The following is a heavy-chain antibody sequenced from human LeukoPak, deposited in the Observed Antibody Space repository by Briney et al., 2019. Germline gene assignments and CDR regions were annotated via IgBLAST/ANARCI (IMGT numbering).Heavy chain of an antibody. V-gene: IGHV3-49*04. CDR2: IRSKAYGGTT. Sequence: GGSPRLSCTTSGFTFGDYAMSWARQAPGKGLEWVGFIRSKAYGGTTEYAASVKGRFTISRDDSKSIAYLQMNSLKTEDTAVYSCQTYYYDTSGYYYIDQWGQGTLVTVSS. CDR3: QTYYYDTSGYYYIDQ. CDR1: GFTFGDYA. J-gene: IGHJ4*02. D-gene: IGHD3-22*01.